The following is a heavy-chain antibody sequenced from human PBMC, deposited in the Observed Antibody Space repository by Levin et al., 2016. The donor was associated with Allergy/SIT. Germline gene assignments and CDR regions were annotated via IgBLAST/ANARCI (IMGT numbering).Heavy chain of an antibody. CDR2: IYHSGST. Sequence: PGKGLEWIGSIYHSGSTYYNPSVKSRVTISVDTSKNQFSLKLSSVTAADTAVYYCARRVIAAAVAWFDPWGQGTLVTVSS. D-gene: IGHD6-13*01. J-gene: IGHJ5*02. V-gene: IGHV4-39*01. CDR3: ARRVIAAAVAWFDP.